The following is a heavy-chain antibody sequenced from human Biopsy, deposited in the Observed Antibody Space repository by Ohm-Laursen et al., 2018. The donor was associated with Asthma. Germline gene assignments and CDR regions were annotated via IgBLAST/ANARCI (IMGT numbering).Heavy chain of an antibody. CDR1: GASIKTDDHY. V-gene: IGHV4-30-4*01. CDR3: ARASVAASSNWFDP. CDR2: IHYSGST. J-gene: IGHJ5*02. D-gene: IGHD6-19*01. Sequence: SEPLSLTCTVPGASIKTDDHYWSWLRQPPGKGLEWFGFIHYSGSTSYNPSPKGGVTISVDTSKNQFSLKLSSVTAADTAVYYCARASVAASSNWFDPWGQGTLVTVSS.